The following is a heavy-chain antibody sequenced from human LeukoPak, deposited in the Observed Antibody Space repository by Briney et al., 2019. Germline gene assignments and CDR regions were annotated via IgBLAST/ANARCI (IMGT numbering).Heavy chain of an antibody. CDR2: IWFDAKNQ. V-gene: IGHV3-33*01. CDR3: ARDRHCVNGVCHSPAGMDV. J-gene: IGHJ6*02. D-gene: IGHD2-8*01. Sequence: GGSLRLSCVASGFILNSYGMHWVRQAPGKGLEWVADIWFDAKNQHLADSVRGRFAISRDNSKNTVYLQINSLRAEDTAVYYCARDRHCVNGVCHSPAGMDVWGQGTTVTVSS. CDR1: GFILNSYG.